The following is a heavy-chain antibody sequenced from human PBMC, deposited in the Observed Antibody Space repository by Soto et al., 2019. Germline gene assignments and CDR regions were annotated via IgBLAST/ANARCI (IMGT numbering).Heavy chain of an antibody. CDR2: ISGSGGST. Sequence: SLRLSCAASGFTFSNYAVTWVRQAPGKGLEWVSTISGSGGSTYYADSVKGRFTISRDNSKNTLYLQMNSLRAEDTAVYYCARDFWQQLAPFGYWGQGTLVTVSS. CDR1: GFTFSNYA. CDR3: ARDFWQQLAPFGY. J-gene: IGHJ4*02. V-gene: IGHV3-23*01. D-gene: IGHD6-13*01.